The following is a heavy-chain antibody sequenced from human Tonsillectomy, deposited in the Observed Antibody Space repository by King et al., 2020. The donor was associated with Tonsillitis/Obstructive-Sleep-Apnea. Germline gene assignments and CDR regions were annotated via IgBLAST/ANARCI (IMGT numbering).Heavy chain of an antibody. CDR1: GFTFSSYE. CDR2: ISSSGSTI. D-gene: IGHD6-6*01. J-gene: IGHJ4*02. Sequence: VQLVESGGGLVQPGGSLRLSCAASGFTFSSYEMNWVRQAPGKGLEWVSYISSSGSTIYYADSVKGRYTISRDNAKNSLYLQMNSLRAEDTAVYYCAQSIAARPYYWGQGTLVTVSS. V-gene: IGHV3-48*03. CDR3: AQSIAARPYY.